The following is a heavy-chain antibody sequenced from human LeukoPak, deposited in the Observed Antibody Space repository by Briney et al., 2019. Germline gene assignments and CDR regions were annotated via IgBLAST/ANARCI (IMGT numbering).Heavy chain of an antibody. Sequence: KPSETLSLTCTASGGSMSSYYWSWIRQPPGKGLEWIGNIYYSGSTNYNPSLKSRVTISVDTSKKQFSLKVSSVTAADTAVSYCARGSWDMSFDYSGQGILVTVSS. CDR2: IYYSGST. D-gene: IGHD1-26*01. J-gene: IGHJ4*02. CDR1: GGSMSSYY. CDR3: ARGSWDMSFDY. V-gene: IGHV4-59*01.